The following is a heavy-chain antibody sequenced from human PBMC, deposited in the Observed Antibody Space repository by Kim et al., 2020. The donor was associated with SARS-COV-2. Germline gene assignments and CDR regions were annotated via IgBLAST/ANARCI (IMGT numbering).Heavy chain of an antibody. D-gene: IGHD2-21*02. J-gene: IGHJ4*02. CDR3: AKTRGGGDWTHFDY. Sequence: AGAVKGRFTIARDNAKNKLYLQMNSLRAEDTAVFYCAKTRGGGDWTHFDYWGQGTLVTVSS. V-gene: IGHV3-23*01.